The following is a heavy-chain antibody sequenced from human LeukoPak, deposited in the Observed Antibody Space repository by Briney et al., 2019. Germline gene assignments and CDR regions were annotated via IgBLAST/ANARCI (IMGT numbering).Heavy chain of an antibody. Sequence: SETLSLTCTVSGGSISSGGYYWSWIRQHPGKGLEWIGYIYYSGSTYYNPSLKSRVTISVDTSKNQFSLKLSSVTAADTAVYYCARGTTNWGIDYWGQGTLVTDSS. V-gene: IGHV4-31*03. D-gene: IGHD7-27*01. CDR2: IYYSGST. J-gene: IGHJ4*02. CDR3: ARGTTNWGIDY. CDR1: GGSISSGGYY.